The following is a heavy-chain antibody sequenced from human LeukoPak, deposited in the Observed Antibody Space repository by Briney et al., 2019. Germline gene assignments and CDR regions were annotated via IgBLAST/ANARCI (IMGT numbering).Heavy chain of an antibody. J-gene: IGHJ4*02. Sequence: SQTLSLTCAISGDSVSGNSAGWNWIRQSPLRGLERLGRTYYRSKWYNDYAVSVKSRITINPDTSKNQFSLQLNSVTPEDTAVYFCARFAGGHFDYLGQGTLVAVSS. D-gene: IGHD2-8*02. CDR3: ARFAGGHFDY. CDR1: GDSVSGNSAG. CDR2: TYYRSKWYN. V-gene: IGHV6-1*01.